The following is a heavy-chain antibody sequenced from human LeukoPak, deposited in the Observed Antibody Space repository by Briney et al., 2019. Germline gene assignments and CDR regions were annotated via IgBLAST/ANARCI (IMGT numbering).Heavy chain of an antibody. CDR2: VFDSGRT. V-gene: IGHV4-61*08. CDR1: GGSISSGDYP. Sequence: PSETLSLTCAVSGGSISSGDYPWSWIRQTPGKGLEWIGYVFDSGRTKENPSLKSRVTLSADTSKNQLSLRPSSVTAADTAVYYCTTIKRGNILGYFDFWGQGILVAVSS. D-gene: IGHD5-18*01. CDR3: TTIKRGNILGYFDF. J-gene: IGHJ4*02.